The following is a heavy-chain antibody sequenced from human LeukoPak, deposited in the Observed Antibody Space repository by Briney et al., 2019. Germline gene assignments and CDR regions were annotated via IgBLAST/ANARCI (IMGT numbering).Heavy chain of an antibody. D-gene: IGHD1-26*01. J-gene: IGHJ4*02. Sequence: GGSLRLSCAASGFTFSNYWMHWVRQGPGKGLVWVSRINSDGSSTSYADSVKGRFTISRDNAKNTLYLQMNSLRAEDTAVYYCARVSTYSAIDYWGQGTLVTVSS. CDR1: GFTFSNYW. CDR3: ARVSTYSAIDY. CDR2: INSDGSST. V-gene: IGHV3-74*01.